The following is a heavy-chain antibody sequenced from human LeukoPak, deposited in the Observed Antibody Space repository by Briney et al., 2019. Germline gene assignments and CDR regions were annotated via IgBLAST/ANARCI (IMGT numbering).Heavy chain of an antibody. J-gene: IGHJ3*02. CDR1: GGSISSYY. CDR3: ARDTVGATFPGAFDI. V-gene: IGHV4-39*07. D-gene: IGHD1-26*01. CDR2: IYYSGST. Sequence: SETLSLTCTVSGGSISSYYWGWIRQPPGKGLEWVGSIYYSGSTYYNPSLKSRVTISVDTSKNQFSLKLSSVTAADTAVYYCARDTVGATFPGAFDIWGQGTMVTVSS.